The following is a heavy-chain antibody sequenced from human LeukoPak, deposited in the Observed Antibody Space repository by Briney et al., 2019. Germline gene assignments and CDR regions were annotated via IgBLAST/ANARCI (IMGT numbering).Heavy chain of an antibody. V-gene: IGHV1-2*02. D-gene: IGHD6-6*01. CDR1: GYTFTGYY. J-gene: IGHJ6*02. Sequence: GASVKVSCKASGYTFTGYYMHWVRQAPGQGLEWMGWINPNSGGTDYAQKFQGRVTMTRDTSISTAYMELSRLRSDDTAVYYCASSRSSSVYYYYGMDVWGQGTTVTVSS. CDR2: INPNSGGT. CDR3: ASSRSSSVYYYYGMDV.